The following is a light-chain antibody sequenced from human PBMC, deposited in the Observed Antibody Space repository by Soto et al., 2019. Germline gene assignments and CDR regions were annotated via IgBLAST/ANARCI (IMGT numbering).Light chain of an antibody. V-gene: IGLV2-14*01. CDR1: SSDVGGYNY. CDR3: SSYTSNSTPYV. CDR2: EVS. Sequence: QSALTQPASVSGSPGQSLTISCTGTSSDVGGYNYVSWYQQYPGKAPKLMIYEVSNRPSGVSNRFSGSKSGNTASLTISGLRAEDEADYYCSSYTSNSTPYVFGTGTKLTVL. J-gene: IGLJ1*01.